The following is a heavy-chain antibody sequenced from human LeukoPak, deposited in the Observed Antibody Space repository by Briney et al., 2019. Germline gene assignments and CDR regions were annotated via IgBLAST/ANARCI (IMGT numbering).Heavy chain of an antibody. V-gene: IGHV1-69*13. J-gene: IGHJ4*02. Sequence: SVKVSCKASGGTFSSYAISWVRQAPGQGLEWMGGIIPIFGTAKYAQKFQGRVTITADESTSTAYMELSSLRSEDTAVYYCARDLTGVDIVPNWGQGTLVTVSS. D-gene: IGHD5-12*01. CDR1: GGTFSSYA. CDR3: ARDLTGVDIVPN. CDR2: IIPIFGTA.